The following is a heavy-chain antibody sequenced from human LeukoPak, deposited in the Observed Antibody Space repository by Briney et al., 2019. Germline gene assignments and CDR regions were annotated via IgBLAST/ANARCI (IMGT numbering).Heavy chain of an antibody. CDR2: IKQDGSEK. V-gene: IGHV3-7*01. J-gene: IGHJ4*02. D-gene: IGHD6-19*01. CDR3: AREQWLGFDY. CDR1: GFTFSSYE. Sequence: GGSLRLSCAASGFTFSSYEMNWVRQAPGKGLEWVANIKQDGSEKYYVDSVKGRFTISRDNAKNSLYLQMNSLRAEDTAVYYCAREQWLGFDYWGQGTLVTVSS.